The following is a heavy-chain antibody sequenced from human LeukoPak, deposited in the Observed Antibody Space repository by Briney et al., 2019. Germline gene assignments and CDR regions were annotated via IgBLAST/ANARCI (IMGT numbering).Heavy chain of an antibody. Sequence: ASVKVSCKASGYTFTGYYMHWVRQAPGQGLEWMGWIIPNNGGTNYAQQFQGRVTMTKDTSISTAYMELTRLTSDDTAVYYCATGDVTQGNPHWGQGTLVTVSS. D-gene: IGHD4-11*01. CDR1: GYTFTGYY. J-gene: IGHJ4*02. V-gene: IGHV1-2*02. CDR3: ATGDVTQGNPH. CDR2: IIPNNGGT.